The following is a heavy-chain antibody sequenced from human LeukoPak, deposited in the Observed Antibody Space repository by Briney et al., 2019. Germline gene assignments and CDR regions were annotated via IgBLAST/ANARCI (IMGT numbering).Heavy chain of an antibody. V-gene: IGHV4-34*09. Sequence: PSETLSLTCAVYGGSFSGYYWSWIRQPPGKGLEWIGEINHSGSTNYNPSLKSRVTISVDTSKNQFSLKLSSVTAADTAVYYCAREVIAIIGFDYWGQGTLVTVSS. J-gene: IGHJ4*02. CDR3: AREVIAIIGFDY. D-gene: IGHD2-21*01. CDR2: INHSGST. CDR1: GGSFSGYY.